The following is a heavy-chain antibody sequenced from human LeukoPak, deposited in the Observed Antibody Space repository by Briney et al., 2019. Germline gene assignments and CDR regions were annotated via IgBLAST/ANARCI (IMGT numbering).Heavy chain of an antibody. J-gene: IGHJ4*02. CDR3: ARWGVGASFFDN. CDR2: ISSSSSYI. Sequence: GGSLRLSCAASGFTFSSYSMNWVRQAPGKGLEWVSSISSSSSYIYYADSVKGRFTISRDNAKNSLYLQMNSLRAEDTAVYYCARWGVGASFFDNWGQGTLVTVSS. V-gene: IGHV3-21*01. D-gene: IGHD1-26*01. CDR1: GFTFSSYS.